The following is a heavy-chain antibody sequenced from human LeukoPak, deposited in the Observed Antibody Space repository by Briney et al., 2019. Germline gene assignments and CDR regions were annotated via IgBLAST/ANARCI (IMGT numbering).Heavy chain of an antibody. V-gene: IGHV3-23*01. CDR2: SSGSGGST. CDR3: AKDSRNRGRYYDSSGAKDY. CDR1: GFTFSSYA. Sequence: PGGSLGLSCAACGFTFSSYAMSWMRQAPGKGLEWVSASSGSGGSTYYADSVKGRFTISRDNSKNTLYLQMNSLRAEDTAVYYCAKDSRNRGRYYDSSGAKDYWGQGTLVTVSS. D-gene: IGHD3-22*01. J-gene: IGHJ4*02.